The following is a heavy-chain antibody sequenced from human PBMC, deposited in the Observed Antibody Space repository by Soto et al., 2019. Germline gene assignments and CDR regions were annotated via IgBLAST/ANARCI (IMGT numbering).Heavy chain of an antibody. CDR1: GGTFSSSG. CDR3: ARDGIRCSSTSCYDY. CDR2: IIPIFNTT. D-gene: IGHD2-2*01. J-gene: IGHJ4*02. Sequence: QVQLVQSGAEVKKPGSSVKVSCKTSGGTFSSSGITWVRQAPGQGLEWMGGIIPIFNTTNYAQRFQGRVTITADKSTRTAYMELNSLTSEDTDVYYCARDGIRCSSTSCYDYWGQGPLVTVSS. V-gene: IGHV1-69*06.